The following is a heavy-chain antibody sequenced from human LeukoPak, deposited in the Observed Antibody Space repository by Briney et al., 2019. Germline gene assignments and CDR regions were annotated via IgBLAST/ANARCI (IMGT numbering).Heavy chain of an antibody. CDR3: ARLGYCSGGSCDDFDY. CDR1: GGSISSSSYY. Sequence: SETLSLTCTVSGGSISSSSYYWGWIRQPTGKGLEWIGSIYYSGSTNYNPSLKSRVTISVDTSNNQFSLKLSSVTAADTAVYYCARLGYCSGGSCDDFDYWGQGTLVTVSS. D-gene: IGHD2-15*01. CDR2: IYYSGST. V-gene: IGHV4-39*01. J-gene: IGHJ4*02.